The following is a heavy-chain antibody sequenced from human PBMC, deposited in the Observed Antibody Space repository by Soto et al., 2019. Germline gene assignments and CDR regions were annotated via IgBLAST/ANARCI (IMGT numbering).Heavy chain of an antibody. CDR2: IYPGDSDT. V-gene: IGHV5-51*01. D-gene: IGHD6-19*01. Sequence: GESLKISCKGSGYTFTSYWIAWVRQMPGKGLEWMGIIYPGDSDTRYSPSFQGQVSISADKSISTAYLQWSSLKASDTAMYYCARQDGSALYYFDYWGQGTLVTVYS. CDR3: ARQDGSALYYFDY. CDR1: GYTFTSYW. J-gene: IGHJ4*02.